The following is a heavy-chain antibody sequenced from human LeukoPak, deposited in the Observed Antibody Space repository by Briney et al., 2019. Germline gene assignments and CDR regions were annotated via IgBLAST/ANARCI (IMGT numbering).Heavy chain of an antibody. V-gene: IGHV1-18*01. CDR1: AYTFTNYG. CDR3: ARVGAYCTSTSCLDY. Sequence: ASVKVSCKASAYTFTNYGISWVRQAPGQGLEWMGWISAYNGNTNYAQKLQGRVTMTTDTSTSTAYMELWSLTSDDTAVYYCARVGAYCTSTSCLDYWGQGTLVTVSS. D-gene: IGHD2-2*01. J-gene: IGHJ4*02. CDR2: ISAYNGNT.